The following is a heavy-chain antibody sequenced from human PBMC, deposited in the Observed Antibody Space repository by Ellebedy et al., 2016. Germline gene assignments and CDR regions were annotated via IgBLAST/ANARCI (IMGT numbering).Heavy chain of an antibody. CDR2: LKQDGSEK. J-gene: IGHJ3*02. Sequence: GESLKISXAASGFTFSSYWMSWVRQAPGKGLEWVANLKQDGSEKYYVDSVKGRFTISRDNAKNSLYLQMNSLRAEDTAVYYCARVPRGGYFDWFQNHDAFDIWGQGTMVTVSS. V-gene: IGHV3-7*01. CDR1: GFTFSSYW. CDR3: ARVPRGGYFDWFQNHDAFDI. D-gene: IGHD3-9*01.